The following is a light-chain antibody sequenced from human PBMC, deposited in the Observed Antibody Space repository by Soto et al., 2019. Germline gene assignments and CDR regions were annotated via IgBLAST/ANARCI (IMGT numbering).Light chain of an antibody. Sequence: EVVLTQSPATLSVSPGDRATLSCRASQYIGSAVAWYHQRSGQAPRLLIYRASTRAAGLPDRFSGSGSETDFTLTISSLQSEDFAVYYCQQYNKWPITFGQGTRLEIK. CDR3: QQYNKWPIT. CDR1: QYIGSA. J-gene: IGKJ5*01. V-gene: IGKV3-15*01. CDR2: RAS.